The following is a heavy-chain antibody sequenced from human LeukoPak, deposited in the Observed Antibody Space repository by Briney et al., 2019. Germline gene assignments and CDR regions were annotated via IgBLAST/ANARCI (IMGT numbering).Heavy chain of an antibody. CDR1: GGSISSYY. D-gene: IGHD3-22*01. Sequence: PSETLSLTCTVSGGSISSYYWSWIRQPPGKGLEWIGSVHSTGSTYYNSSLESRVTILVDTSKNQFSLKLTSVTAADTAVYYCARGSGYHYTGDYWGQGTRVTVSS. V-gene: IGHV4-59*04. CDR3: ARGSGYHYTGDY. CDR2: VHSTGST. J-gene: IGHJ4*02.